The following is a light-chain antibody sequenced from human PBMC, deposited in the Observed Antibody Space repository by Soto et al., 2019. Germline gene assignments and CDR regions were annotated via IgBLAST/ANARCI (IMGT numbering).Light chain of an antibody. CDR1: SSNIGSNT. CDR2: SNN. V-gene: IGLV1-44*01. Sequence: QSALTQPPSASGTPGQRVTISCSGSSSNIGSNTVNWYQQLPGTAPKLLIYSNNQRPSGVPDRFSGSKSGTSASLAISGLQSEDEADYYCAAWDDSLNDNGVFGGGTKLTVL. J-gene: IGLJ3*02. CDR3: AAWDDSLNDNGV.